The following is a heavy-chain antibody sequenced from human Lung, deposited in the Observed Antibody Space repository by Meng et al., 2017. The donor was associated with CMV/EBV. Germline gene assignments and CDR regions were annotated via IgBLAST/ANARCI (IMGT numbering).Heavy chain of an antibody. CDR3: ARTLPPARGHRLDY. Sequence: SQTLSLXXAVHGGSFSVYSCTWIRHPPGNVMEWIGEISHSVITNFNPSLKSQVTISLDTSKNQFSLKLNSLAAADTAVFYYARTLPPARGHRLDYWGQGTLVTVSS. D-gene: IGHD1-14*01. V-gene: IGHV4-34*01. J-gene: IGHJ4*02. CDR1: GGSFSVYS. CDR2: ISHSVIT.